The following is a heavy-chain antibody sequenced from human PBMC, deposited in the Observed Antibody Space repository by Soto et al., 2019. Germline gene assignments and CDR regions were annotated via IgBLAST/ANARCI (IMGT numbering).Heavy chain of an antibody. J-gene: IGHJ5*02. CDR2: IYWDDDK. D-gene: IGHD3-10*01. CDR3: AHRRTMVREIPGGNWFDP. Sequence: SGPTLVNPTQTLTLTCTFSGFSLSTSGVGVGWIRQPPGKALEWLALIYWDDDKRYSPSLKSRLTITKDTSKNQVVLTMTNMDPVDTATYYCAHRRTMVREIPGGNWFDPWGQGTLVTVSS. CDR1: GFSLSTSGVG. V-gene: IGHV2-5*02.